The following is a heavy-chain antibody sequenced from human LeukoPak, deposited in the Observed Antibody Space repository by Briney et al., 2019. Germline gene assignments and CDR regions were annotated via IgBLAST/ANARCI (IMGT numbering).Heavy chain of an antibody. V-gene: IGHV3-7*01. CDR3: ARSNPNRNALDL. CDR2: IKKDGSEE. Sequence: GGSLRLSCAASGFTFNSYLMSWVRQAPGRGLEWVANIKKDGSEESYLDSVKGRFTVSRDNAKNSPFLQINSLRGEDTAVYYCARSNPNRNALDLWGQGTMVTISS. CDR1: GFTFNSYL. J-gene: IGHJ3*01. D-gene: IGHD1/OR15-1a*01.